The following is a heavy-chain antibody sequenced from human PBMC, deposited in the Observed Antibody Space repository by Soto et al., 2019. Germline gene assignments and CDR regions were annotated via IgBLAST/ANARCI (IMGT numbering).Heavy chain of an antibody. D-gene: IGHD3-3*01. V-gene: IGHV4-31*03. J-gene: IGHJ4*02. CDR3: ARSSITIFGVVSYFDY. Sequence: PSETLSLTCTVPGGSISSGGYYWSWIRQHPGKGLEWIGYIYYSGSTYYNPSLKSRVTISVDTSKNQFSLKLSSVTAADTAVYYCARSSITIFGVVSYFDYWGQGTLVTVS. CDR1: GGSISSGGYY. CDR2: IYYSGST.